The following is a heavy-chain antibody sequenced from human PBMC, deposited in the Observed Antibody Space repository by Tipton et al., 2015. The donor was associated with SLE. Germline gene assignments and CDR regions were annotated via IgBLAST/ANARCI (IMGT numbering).Heavy chain of an antibody. J-gene: IGHJ6*03. CDR2: IYYSGST. D-gene: IGHD6-13*01. CDR1: GSSISSYY. Sequence: TLSLTCTVSGSSISSYYWSWIRQPPGKGLEWIGYIYYSGSTNYNPSLKSRVTISVDTSKNQFSLKLSSVTAADTAVYYCARRGQQLTTSYYYYYYMDVWGKGTTVTVSS. CDR3: ARRGQQLTTSYYYYYYMDV. V-gene: IGHV4-59*01.